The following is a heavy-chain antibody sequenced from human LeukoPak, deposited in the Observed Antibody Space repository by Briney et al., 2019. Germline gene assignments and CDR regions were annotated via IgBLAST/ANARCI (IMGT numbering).Heavy chain of an antibody. D-gene: IGHD2-15*01. CDR3: TIPPPRNCRGVSCDDY. CDR2: VNPNSGAT. Sequence: ASVKVSCKASGYTFTDYDINWVRQATGQGLEWMGWVNPNSGATGYAEKFQGRVTMTRSTSISVAYMELSSLTSEDTAVYYCTIPPPRNCRGVSCDDYWGQGTLVTVSS. V-gene: IGHV1-8*01. CDR1: GYTFTDYD. J-gene: IGHJ4*02.